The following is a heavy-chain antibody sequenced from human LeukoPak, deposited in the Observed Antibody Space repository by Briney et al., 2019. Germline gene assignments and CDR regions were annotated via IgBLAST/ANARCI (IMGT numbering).Heavy chain of an antibody. Sequence: PSETLSLTCTVSGGSISSYYWSWIRQPAGKGLEWIRRIYTSGSTNYNPSLKSRVTMSVDTSKNQSSLKLSSVTAADTAVYYCARVGRHGDPGIHFDYWGQGTLVTVSS. J-gene: IGHJ4*02. CDR1: GGSISSYY. D-gene: IGHD4-17*01. CDR2: IYTSGST. V-gene: IGHV4-4*07. CDR3: ARVGRHGDPGIHFDY.